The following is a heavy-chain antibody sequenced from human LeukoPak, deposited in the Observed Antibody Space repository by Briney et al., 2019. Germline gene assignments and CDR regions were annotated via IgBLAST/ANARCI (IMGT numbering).Heavy chain of an antibody. CDR1: GYTFTSYD. D-gene: IGHD1-26*01. CDR2: MNPNSGNT. CDR3: ARDFGGSGSYYWYFDY. J-gene: IGHJ4*02. Sequence: GASVKVSCKASGYTFTSYDINWVRQATGQGLEWMGWMNPNSGNTGYAQKFQGRVTITRNTSISTAYMELSSLRSEDTAVYYCARDFGGSGSYYWYFDYWGQGTLVTVSS. V-gene: IGHV1-8*03.